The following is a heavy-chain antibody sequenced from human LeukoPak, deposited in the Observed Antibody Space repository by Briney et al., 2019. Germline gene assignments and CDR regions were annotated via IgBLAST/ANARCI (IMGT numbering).Heavy chain of an antibody. Sequence: GGSLRLSCAASGFTFSSYSMNWVRQAPGKGLEWVSYISSSSSTIYYADSVKGRFTISRDNAKNSLYLQMNSLRAEDTAVYHCARETGLNDYWGQGTLVTVSS. CDR3: ARETGLNDY. D-gene: IGHD5/OR15-5a*01. J-gene: IGHJ4*02. CDR1: GFTFSSYS. V-gene: IGHV3-48*01. CDR2: ISSSSSTI.